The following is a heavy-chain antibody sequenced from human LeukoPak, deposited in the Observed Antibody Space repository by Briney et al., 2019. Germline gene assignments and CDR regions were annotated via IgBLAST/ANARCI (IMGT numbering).Heavy chain of an antibody. CDR3: AKDRSGSYSQGLDY. D-gene: IGHD1-26*01. CDR1: GFTFSSYS. CDR2: ISSSSSYI. J-gene: IGHJ4*02. Sequence: KPGGSLRLSCAASGFTFSSYSMNWVRQAQGKGLEWVSSISSSSSYIYYADSVKGRFTISRDNAKNSLYLQMNSLRAEDTAVYYCAKDRSGSYSQGLDYWGQGTLVTVSS. V-gene: IGHV3-21*01.